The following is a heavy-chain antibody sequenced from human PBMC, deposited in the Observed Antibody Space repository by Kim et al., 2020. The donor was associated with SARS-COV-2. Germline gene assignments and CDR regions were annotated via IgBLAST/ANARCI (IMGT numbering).Heavy chain of an antibody. Sequence: QKFQGRVTIPRDTSASTAYMELSSLRSEDTAVYYCARDYYGSGVGNWFDPWGQGTLVTVSS. J-gene: IGHJ5*02. CDR3: ARDYYGSGVGNWFDP. V-gene: IGHV1-3*01. D-gene: IGHD3-10*01.